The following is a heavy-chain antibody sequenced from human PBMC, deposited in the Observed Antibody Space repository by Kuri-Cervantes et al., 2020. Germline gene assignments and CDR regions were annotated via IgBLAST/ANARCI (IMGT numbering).Heavy chain of an antibody. Sequence: GSLRLSCTVSGYSISSGYYWGWIRQPPGKGLEWIGSIYHSRSTNYNPSLKSRVTISVDTSKNQFSLKLSSVTAADTAVYYCARFTDYGDYGAPDYWGQGTLVTVSS. J-gene: IGHJ4*02. CDR2: IYHSRST. V-gene: IGHV4-38-2*02. CDR1: GYSISSGYY. D-gene: IGHD4-17*01. CDR3: ARFTDYGDYGAPDY.